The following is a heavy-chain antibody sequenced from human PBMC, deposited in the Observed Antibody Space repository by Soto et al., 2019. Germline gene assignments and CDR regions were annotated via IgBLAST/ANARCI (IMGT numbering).Heavy chain of an antibody. D-gene: IGHD2-2*03. CDR1: GDSIKTHY. CDR3: ASGWMAAFDT. J-gene: IGHJ5*02. Sequence: LSLTCNVTGDSIKTHYWSWIRQPPGKGLEWIGYIYYSGSTLYNPSLKRRVTISVDTAKNQFSLRLNSLTAADTAVYYCASGWMAAFDTWGQGTLVTVSS. CDR2: IYYSGST. V-gene: IGHV4-59*11.